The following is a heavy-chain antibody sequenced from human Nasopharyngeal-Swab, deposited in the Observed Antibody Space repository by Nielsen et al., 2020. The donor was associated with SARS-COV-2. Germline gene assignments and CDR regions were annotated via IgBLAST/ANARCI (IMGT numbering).Heavy chain of an antibody. CDR3: ARAPGDSSLGWFDP. D-gene: IGHD6-13*01. Sequence: SDTLSLTCTVSGGSISSSSYYWSWIRQPPGKGLEWIGYIYYSGSTNYNPSLKSRVTTSVDTSKNQFSLKLSSVTAADTAVYYCARAPGDSSLGWFDPWGQGTLVTVSS. V-gene: IGHV4-61*05. J-gene: IGHJ5*02. CDR2: IYYSGST. CDR1: GGSISSSSYY.